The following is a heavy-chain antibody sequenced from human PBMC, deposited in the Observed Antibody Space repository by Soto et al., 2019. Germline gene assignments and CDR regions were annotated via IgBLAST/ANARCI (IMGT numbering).Heavy chain of an antibody. J-gene: IGHJ6*02. CDR3: ARGYCSSTSCYVYYYYGMDV. D-gene: IGHD2-2*01. CDR1: GYTFTSYG. Sequence: QVQLVQSGAEVKKPGASVKVSCKASGYTFTSYGISWVRQAPGQGLEWMGWISAYNGNTNYAQKLQGRVTTTTDTSTSTAYMELRSLRSDDTAVYYCARGYCSSTSCYVYYYYGMDVWGQGTTVTVSS. CDR2: ISAYNGNT. V-gene: IGHV1-18*01.